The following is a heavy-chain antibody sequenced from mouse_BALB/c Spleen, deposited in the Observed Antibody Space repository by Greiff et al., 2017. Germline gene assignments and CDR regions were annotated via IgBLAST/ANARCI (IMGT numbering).Heavy chain of an antibody. D-gene: IGHD3-3*01. Sequence: EVNLVESGGDLVKPGGSLKLSCAASGFTFSSYGMSWVRQTPDKRLEWVATISSGGSYTYYPDSVKGRFTISRDNAKNTLYLQMSSLKSEDTAMYYCARGLSHGMDYWGQGTSVTVSS. CDR1: GFTFSSYG. CDR3: ARGLSHGMDY. V-gene: IGHV5-6*01. CDR2: ISSGGSYT. J-gene: IGHJ4*01.